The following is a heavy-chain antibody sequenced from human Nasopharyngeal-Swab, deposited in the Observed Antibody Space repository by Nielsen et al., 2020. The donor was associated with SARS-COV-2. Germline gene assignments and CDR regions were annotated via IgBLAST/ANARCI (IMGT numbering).Heavy chain of an antibody. J-gene: IGHJ4*02. V-gene: IGHV3-7*01. CDR3: AREPLDYDILTGYYHRYYFDY. CDR2: IKQGGGET. D-gene: IGHD3-9*01. Sequence: GESLKISCAASGFIFRTYPMSWVRQAPGKGLEWLATIKQGGGETYYVDSVKGRFTISRDNAKNPLYLQMNSLRAEDTAVYYCAREPLDYDILTGYYHRYYFDYWGQGTLVTVSS. CDR1: GFIFRTYP.